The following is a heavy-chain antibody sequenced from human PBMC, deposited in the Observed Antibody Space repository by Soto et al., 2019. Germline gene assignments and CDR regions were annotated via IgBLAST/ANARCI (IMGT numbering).Heavy chain of an antibody. V-gene: IGHV1-18*01. CDR2: ITTDKGKT. CDR3: ATRSPAFHY. CDR1: GYTFTSYG. J-gene: IGHJ4*02. Sequence: QVQLVQSGPEVKKPGASVKVSCKTSGYTFTSYGISWVRQAPGQGLEWMGWITTDKGKTTYAQKFQGRVTMTTDTATSTAYIELRSLRSDDTAVYYCATRSPAFHYCGQGTMVTVSS.